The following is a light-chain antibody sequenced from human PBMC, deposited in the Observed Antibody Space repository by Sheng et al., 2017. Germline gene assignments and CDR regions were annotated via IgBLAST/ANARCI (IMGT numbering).Light chain of an antibody. Sequence: DIQLTQSPSFLSASVGDRVTITCRASQGISSYLACYQQKPGKAPKLLIYAASTLQSGVPSSISGSGSGTEFTLTISSLQPEDFATYYCQQLNSYPLTFGGGTKVEIK. CDR3: QQLNSYPLT. CDR2: AAS. V-gene: IGKV1-9*01. J-gene: IGKJ4*01. CDR1: QGISSY.